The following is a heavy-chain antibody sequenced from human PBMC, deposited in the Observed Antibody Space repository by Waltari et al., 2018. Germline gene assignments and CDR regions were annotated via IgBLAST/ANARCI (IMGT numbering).Heavy chain of an antibody. CDR3: ARVPRRRGASNPNWFDP. Sequence: QVQLVQSGAEVKKPGSSVTVSCKASGGTFSSYAISWVRQAPGQGLEWMGRIIPIFGTANYAQKFQGRVTITADKSTSTAYMELSSLRSEDTAVYYCARVPRRRGASNPNWFDPWGQGTLVTVSS. J-gene: IGHJ5*02. CDR1: GGTFSSYA. D-gene: IGHD1-1*01. CDR2: IIPIFGTA. V-gene: IGHV1-69*08.